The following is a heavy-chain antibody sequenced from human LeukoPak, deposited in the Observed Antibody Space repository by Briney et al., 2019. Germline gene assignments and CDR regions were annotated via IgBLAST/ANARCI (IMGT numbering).Heavy chain of an antibody. Sequence: SETLSLTCTVSGGSISSGSYYWSWIRQPAGKGLEWIGRIYTSGSTNYNPSLKSRVTISVDTSKNQFSLKLSSVTAADTAVYYCARGHSGSYYYYFDYWGRGTLVTVSS. V-gene: IGHV4-61*02. J-gene: IGHJ4*02. D-gene: IGHD1-26*01. CDR3: ARGHSGSYYYYFDY. CDR2: IYTSGST. CDR1: GGSISSGSYY.